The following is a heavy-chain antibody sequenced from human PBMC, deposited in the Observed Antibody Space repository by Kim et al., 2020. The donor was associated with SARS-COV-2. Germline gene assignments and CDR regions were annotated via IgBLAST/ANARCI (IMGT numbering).Heavy chain of an antibody. V-gene: IGHV3-33*01. D-gene: IGHD3-22*01. J-gene: IGHJ4*02. CDR2: RT. CDR3: ARESSGYPDY. Sequence: RTYYADSVEGRFTVSRDYSNNTLYLQINSRRAEDTALYYCARESSGYPDYWGQGTLVTVSS.